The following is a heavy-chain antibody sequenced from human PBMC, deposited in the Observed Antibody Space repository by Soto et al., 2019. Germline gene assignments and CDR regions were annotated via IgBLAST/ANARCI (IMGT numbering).Heavy chain of an antibody. CDR3: AREDYYDTGYYVV. J-gene: IGHJ4*02. V-gene: IGHV4-4*07. Sequence: SETLSLTCTVSGRSMSGYYWSWIRQPAGERLEWIGRIYTSGTTDFNPSLKGRVTMSVDTSKNQFSLKLTSVTAADTALYYCAREDYYDTGYYVVWGQGTQVTVSS. CDR1: GRSMSGYY. D-gene: IGHD3-9*01. CDR2: IYTSGTT.